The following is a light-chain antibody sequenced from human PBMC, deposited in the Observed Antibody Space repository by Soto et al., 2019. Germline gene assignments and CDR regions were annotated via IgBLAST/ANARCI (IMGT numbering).Light chain of an antibody. CDR1: QSVSSFY. J-gene: IGKJ1*01. Sequence: EIVLTQSPGTLSLSPGERATLSCRASQSVSSFYLAWYQQKPGQAPRLLIYDTSSRATGIPDRFSGSGSGTDFTRTISRLEPEDVAVYYCQQSGNSPWTFGQGTKVEIK. CDR3: QQSGNSPWT. CDR2: DTS. V-gene: IGKV3-20*01.